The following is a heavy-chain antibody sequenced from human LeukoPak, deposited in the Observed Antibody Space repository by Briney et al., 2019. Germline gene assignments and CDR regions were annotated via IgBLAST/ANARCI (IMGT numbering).Heavy chain of an antibody. CDR2: ISSSGSTK. CDR3: AREGYYYDSSGRNYYFDY. CDR1: GFSFSSYE. Sequence: GGSLRLSCAASGFSFSSYEMNWVRQAPGKGLEWVSYISSSGSTKYYADSVKGRFTISRDNAENSLYLQMNSLRAEDTAVYYCAREGYYYDSSGRNYYFDYWGQGTLVTVSS. J-gene: IGHJ4*02. D-gene: IGHD3-22*01. V-gene: IGHV3-48*03.